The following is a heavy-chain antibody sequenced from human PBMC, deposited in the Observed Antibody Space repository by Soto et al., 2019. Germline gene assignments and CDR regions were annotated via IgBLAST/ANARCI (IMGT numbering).Heavy chain of an antibody. J-gene: IGHJ6*02. D-gene: IGHD6-13*01. CDR1: GGTFSSYT. CDR2: IIPILGIA. V-gene: IGHV1-69*08. Sequence: QVQLVQSGAEVKKPGSSVKVSCKASGGTFSSYTISWVRQAPGQGLEWMGRIIPILGIANYAQKFQGRVTITADKSTSTAYMELSSLRSEDTAVYYCARDLPFLYSSSRYYYYCGMDVWGQGTTVTVSS. CDR3: ARDLPFLYSSSRYYYYCGMDV.